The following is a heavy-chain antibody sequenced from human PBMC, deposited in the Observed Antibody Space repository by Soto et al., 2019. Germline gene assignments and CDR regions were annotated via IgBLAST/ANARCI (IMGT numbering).Heavy chain of an antibody. CDR3: ARDKGGEFLKGSGMYV. CDR2: IYHNGDT. J-gene: IGHJ6*02. Sequence: QMQLQESGPGLVKPSETLSLICSVSGDSITAYYLSWIRQSPGKELEWIGYIYHNGDTNYHPSLKSRVIKSADTSKTQFSLRLSSVTAADTGVYYWARDKGGEFLKGSGMYVWGQETTVIVSS. CDR1: GDSITAYY. V-gene: IGHV4-59*01. D-gene: IGHD3-10*01.